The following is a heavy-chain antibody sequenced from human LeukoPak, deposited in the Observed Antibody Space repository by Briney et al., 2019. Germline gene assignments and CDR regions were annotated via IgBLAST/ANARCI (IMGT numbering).Heavy chain of an antibody. CDR1: GLTFSRYW. J-gene: IGHJ4*02. V-gene: IGHV3-74*01. CDR3: RAVAGPDDF. D-gene: IGHD6-19*01. Sequence: GGSLRLSCAASGLTFSRYWMHWVRQAPGKGLVWVSRINNDGSSTTYADSVKGRFTISRDTAKNTLFLQMNSLRDEDTAVYYCRAVAGPDDFWGQGTLVSVSS. CDR2: INNDGSST.